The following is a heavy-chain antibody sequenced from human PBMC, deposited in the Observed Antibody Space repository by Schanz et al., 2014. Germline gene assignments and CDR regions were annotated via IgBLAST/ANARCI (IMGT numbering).Heavy chain of an antibody. CDR2: ISWDGGST. V-gene: IGHV3-43*01. Sequence: VQLVESGGGVVQPGRSLRLSCAASGFTFDDYTMHWVRQAPGKGLEWVSLISWDGGSTYYADSVKGRFTISRDNSKNSLYLQMNSLRTEDTALYYCAKGGAGIVATTFDYWGQGTLVTVSS. J-gene: IGHJ4*02. CDR1: GFTFDDYT. CDR3: AKGGAGIVATTFDY. D-gene: IGHD5-12*01.